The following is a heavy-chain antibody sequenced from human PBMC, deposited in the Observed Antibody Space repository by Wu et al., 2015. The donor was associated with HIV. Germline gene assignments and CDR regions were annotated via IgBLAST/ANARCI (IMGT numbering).Heavy chain of an antibody. CDR1: GYTFTSYT. CDR3: ARGFWLTGDGFDI. V-gene: IGHV1-18*01. CDR2: ISAYNGNT. J-gene: IGHJ3*02. Sequence: QVQLVQSGTEVKKPGASVKVSCKASGYTFTSYTISWVRQAPGQGLEWMGWISAYNGNTDYAQKFQGRVTMTTDTSTSTAYMELRRLRYDDTAVYYCARGFWLTGDGFDIWGQGTMVTVSS. D-gene: IGHD7-27*01.